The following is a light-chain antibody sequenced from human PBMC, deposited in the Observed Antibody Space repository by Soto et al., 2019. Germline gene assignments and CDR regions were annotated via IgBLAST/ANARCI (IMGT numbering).Light chain of an antibody. V-gene: IGKV3-11*01. CDR1: QSVSSY. Sequence: EIVLTQSPATLSLSPGERATLSCRASQSVSSYLAWYQQKPGQAPRLLIYDASNSATGIPDRFSCSGSGTDFTLTISSLEPEDFAVYYCQQRSNWPPRYTFGQGTKLEIK. J-gene: IGKJ2*01. CDR2: DAS. CDR3: QQRSNWPPRYT.